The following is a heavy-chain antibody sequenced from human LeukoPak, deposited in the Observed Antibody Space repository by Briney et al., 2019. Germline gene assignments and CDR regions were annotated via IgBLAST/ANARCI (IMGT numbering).Heavy chain of an antibody. CDR3: ARVYDFWSGYSFGAFNI. V-gene: IGHV4-30-4*01. CDR2: IYYSGRT. J-gene: IGHJ3*02. CDR1: GGSITSGDYY. Sequence: PSQTLSLTCTVSGGSITSGDYYWSWLRQPLGKGLEWIGYIYYSGRTYYNPSLKSRVSISVDTSKNQFSLKLSSVTAADTAVYYCARVYDFWSGYSFGAFNIWGQGTMVTVSS. D-gene: IGHD3-3*01.